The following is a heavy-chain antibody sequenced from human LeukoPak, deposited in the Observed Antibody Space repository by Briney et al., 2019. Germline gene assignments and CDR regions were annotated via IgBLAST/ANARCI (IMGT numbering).Heavy chain of an antibody. V-gene: IGHV1-2*02. CDR3: ASGSSLDGSSGWPTHYY. CDR2: INPNSGAT. Sequence: ASVTVSFMSSVYTFIGCYMHCVRQAPGEGLEWMGWINPNSGATHYAQKFQGRVTMTRATSISTAYMELNRLTSDDTAVYYCASGSSLDGSSGWPTHYYWGQGTLVTVSS. J-gene: IGHJ4*02. CDR1: VYTFIGCY. D-gene: IGHD6-19*01.